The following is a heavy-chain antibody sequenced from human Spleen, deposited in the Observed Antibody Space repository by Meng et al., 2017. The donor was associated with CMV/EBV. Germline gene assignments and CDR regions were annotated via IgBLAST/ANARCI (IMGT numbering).Heavy chain of an antibody. CDR2: ISYDGSNK. CDR3: AREGTVTTRGLTYFFDY. D-gene: IGHD4-17*01. Sequence: GGSLRLSCAASGFTFSSYAMHWVRQAPGKGLEWVAVISYDGSNKYYADSVKGRFTISRDNSKNTLYLQMNSLRAEDTAVYYCAREGTVTTRGLTYFFDYWGQGTLVTVSS. J-gene: IGHJ4*02. CDR1: GFTFSSYA. V-gene: IGHV3-30-3*01.